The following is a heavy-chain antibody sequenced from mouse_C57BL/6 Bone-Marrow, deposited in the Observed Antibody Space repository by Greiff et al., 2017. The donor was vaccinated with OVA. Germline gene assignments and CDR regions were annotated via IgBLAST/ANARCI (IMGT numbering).Heavy chain of an antibody. CDR1: GYTFTDYY. CDR3: ARREGFPWFAY. J-gene: IGHJ3*01. CDR2: INPNNGGT. V-gene: IGHV1-26*01. Sequence: EVQLQQSGPELVKPGASVKISCKASGYTFTDYYMNWVKQSHGKSLEWIGDINPNNGGTSYNQKFKGKATLTVDKSSSTAYMELRSLTSEDSAVYYCARREGFPWFAYWGQGTLVTVSA.